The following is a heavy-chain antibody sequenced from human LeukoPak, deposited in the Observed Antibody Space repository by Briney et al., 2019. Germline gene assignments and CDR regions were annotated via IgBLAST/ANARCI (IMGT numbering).Heavy chain of an antibody. D-gene: IGHD6-19*01. J-gene: IGHJ4*02. Sequence: GGSLRLSCAASGFTFSSYAMRWVRQAPGKGLEWVSTISGSGSTTYYADSVTGRFTISRDNSRNTLYLQMNSLRAEDTAIYYCAKVHSPGYSSGWLYFDYWGQGTLVTVSS. V-gene: IGHV3-23*01. CDR1: GFTFSSYA. CDR2: ISGSGSTT. CDR3: AKVHSPGYSSGWLYFDY.